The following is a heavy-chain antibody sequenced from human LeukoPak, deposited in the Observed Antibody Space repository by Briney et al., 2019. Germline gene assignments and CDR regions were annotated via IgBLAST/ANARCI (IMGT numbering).Heavy chain of an antibody. CDR1: GGTFSSYA. Sequence: GASVKVSCKASGGTFSSYAISWVRQAPGQGLEWMGGIIPILGTANYAQKFQGRVTITTDESTSTAYMELSSLRSEDTAVYYCAQTFGGYYDSSGYLDYWGQGTLVTVSS. D-gene: IGHD3-22*01. J-gene: IGHJ4*02. V-gene: IGHV1-69*05. CDR3: AQTFGGYYDSSGYLDY. CDR2: IIPILGTA.